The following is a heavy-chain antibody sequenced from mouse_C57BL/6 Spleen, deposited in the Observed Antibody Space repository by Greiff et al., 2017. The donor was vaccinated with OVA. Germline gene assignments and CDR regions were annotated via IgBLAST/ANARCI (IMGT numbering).Heavy chain of an antibody. Sequence: EVQLQQSGPVLVKPGASVKMSCKASGYTFTDYYMNWVKQSHGKSLEWIGVINPYNGGTSYNQKFKGKATLTVDKSSSTAYMELNSLTSEDSAVYYCARAEDDYDPFAYWGQGTLVTVSA. D-gene: IGHD2-4*01. J-gene: IGHJ3*01. CDR2: INPYNGGT. V-gene: IGHV1-19*01. CDR3: ARAEDDYDPFAY. CDR1: GYTFTDYY.